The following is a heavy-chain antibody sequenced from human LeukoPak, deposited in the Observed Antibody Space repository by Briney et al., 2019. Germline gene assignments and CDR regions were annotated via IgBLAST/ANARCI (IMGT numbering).Heavy chain of an antibody. J-gene: IGHJ4*02. CDR2: IHYSGDT. CDR1: GGSISSSSYY. CDR3: ARKPIINNAWYYFDY. D-gene: IGHD1/OR15-1a*01. Sequence: SETLSLTCTVSGGSISSSSYYWGWIRQPPGKGLEWIGSIHYSGDTYYRSSLKSRVTMSVDTSKNQFSLKLSSVTAADTAVYYCARKPIINNAWYYFDYWGQGTLVTVSS. V-gene: IGHV4-39*07.